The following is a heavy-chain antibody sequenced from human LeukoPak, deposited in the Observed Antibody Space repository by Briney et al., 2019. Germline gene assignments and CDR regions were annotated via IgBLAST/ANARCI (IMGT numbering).Heavy chain of an antibody. D-gene: IGHD1-26*01. J-gene: IGHJ4*02. CDR2: IRYDGSNK. CDR1: GFTFSAYS. Sequence: GGSLRLSCAASGFTFSAYSMNWVRQAPGKGLEWVAFIRYDGSNKYYADSVKGRFTISRDNAKNSLYLQMNSLRAEDTALYYCARDYFGSPSALDYWGQGTLVTVSS. CDR3: ARDYFGSPSALDY. V-gene: IGHV3-30*02.